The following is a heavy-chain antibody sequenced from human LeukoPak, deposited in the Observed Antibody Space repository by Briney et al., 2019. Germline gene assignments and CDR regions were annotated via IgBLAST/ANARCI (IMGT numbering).Heavy chain of an antibody. Sequence: GGSLRLSCAASGFTFSSYGMHWVRQAPGKGLEWVAVISYDGSNKYYADSVKGRFTISRDNSKNTLYLQMNSLRAEDTAVYYCAKGSSGLYYYYYYMDVWGKGTTVTVSS. V-gene: IGHV3-30*18. CDR2: ISYDGSNK. D-gene: IGHD6-19*01. CDR1: GFTFSSYG. CDR3: AKGSSGLYYYYYYMDV. J-gene: IGHJ6*03.